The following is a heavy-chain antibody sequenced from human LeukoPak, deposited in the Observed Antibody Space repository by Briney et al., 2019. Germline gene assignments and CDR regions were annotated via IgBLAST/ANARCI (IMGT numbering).Heavy chain of an antibody. CDR3: ARVSRPNSYGYNPLDY. CDR2: ISSSGSTI. D-gene: IGHD5-18*01. J-gene: IGHJ4*02. Sequence: GGSLRLSCAASRFTFSDYYMSWIRQAPGRGLEWVSYISSSGSTIYYADSVKGRFTISRDNAKNSLYLQMNSLRAEDTAVYYCARVSRPNSYGYNPLDYWGQGTLVTVSS. V-gene: IGHV3-11*01. CDR1: RFTFSDYY.